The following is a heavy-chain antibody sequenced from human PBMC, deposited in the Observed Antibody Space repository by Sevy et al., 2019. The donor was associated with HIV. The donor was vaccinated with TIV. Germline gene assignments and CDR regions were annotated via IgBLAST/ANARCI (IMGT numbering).Heavy chain of an antibody. D-gene: IGHD2-15*01. V-gene: IGHV3-21*01. J-gene: IGHJ4*02. CDR3: ARVGYCSGGSCYSDFDY. CDR2: ISSSSSYI. Sequence: GGSLRLSCAASGFTFSSYSMNWVRQAPGKGLEWVSSISSSSSYIYYADSVKGRFTISRDNAKNSLYLQMNSLRAEDTAVYYCARVGYCSGGSCYSDFDYRGQGTLVTVSS. CDR1: GFTFSSYS.